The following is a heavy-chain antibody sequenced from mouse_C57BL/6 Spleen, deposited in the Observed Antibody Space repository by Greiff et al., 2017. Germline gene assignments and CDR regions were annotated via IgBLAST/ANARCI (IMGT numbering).Heavy chain of an antibody. V-gene: IGHV1-64*01. CDR3: ARLGGGGYFDY. CDR2: IHPNSGST. Sequence: VQLHQPGASLVQPGASVKLSCKASGYTFTSYWMHWVKQRPGQGLEWIGMIHPNSGSTNYNEKFKSKATLTVDTSSSTAYMQLSSLTSEDSAVYYCARLGGGGYFDYWGQGTTLTVSS. J-gene: IGHJ2*01. CDR1: GYTFTSYW.